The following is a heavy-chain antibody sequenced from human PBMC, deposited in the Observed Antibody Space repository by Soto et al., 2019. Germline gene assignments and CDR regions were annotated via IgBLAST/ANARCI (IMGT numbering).Heavy chain of an antibody. CDR1: GDSLNSGGYS. CDR3: ARNRVGSSWSVDY. CDR2: IYYSGST. V-gene: IGHV4-30-2*01. D-gene: IGHD6-19*01. J-gene: IGHJ4*02. Sequence: SETLSLTCAVSGDSLNSGGYSWSWIRLPPRKGLEWIGYIYYSGSTHYKSSLQSRVTMSLDRSKNEFSLRLNAVTAADTAVYYCARNRVGSSWSVDYWGQGIQVTVSS.